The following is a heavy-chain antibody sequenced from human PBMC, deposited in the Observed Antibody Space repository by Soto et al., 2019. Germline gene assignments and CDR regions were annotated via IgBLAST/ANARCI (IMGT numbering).Heavy chain of an antibody. J-gene: IGHJ6*02. V-gene: IGHV3-33*01. CDR1: GFSFRRYG. CDR2: IRYDGSNK. D-gene: IGHD6-6*01. CDR3: AREGFYSRSSEYSGYNYYGMDV. Sequence: QEQLVESGGGVVQPGRSLRLSCAASGFSFRRYGMHWVRQAPGKGLEWVAVIRYDGSNKYYGDFLKGRFTISRDNSKNTLYLQMNSPRADDSGVYYCAREGFYSRSSEYSGYNYYGMDVWGQGTTVIVTS.